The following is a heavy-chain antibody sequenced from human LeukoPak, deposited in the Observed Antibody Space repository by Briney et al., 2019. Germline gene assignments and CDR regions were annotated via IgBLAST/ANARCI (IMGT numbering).Heavy chain of an antibody. J-gene: IGHJ5*02. Sequence: SETLSLTCAVYGGSFSGYYWNWIRQPPGKGLEWIGEINHSGSTNYNPSLKSRVTISVDTSKNQFSLKLSSVTAADTAVYYCARGRVGSRPTYSSGWYGHWGQGTLVTVSS. CDR3: ARGRVGSRPTYSSGWYGH. CDR1: GGSFSGYY. V-gene: IGHV4-34*01. D-gene: IGHD6-19*01. CDR2: INHSGST.